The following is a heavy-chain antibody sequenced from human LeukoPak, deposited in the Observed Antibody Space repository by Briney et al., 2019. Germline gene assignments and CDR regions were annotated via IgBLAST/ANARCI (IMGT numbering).Heavy chain of an antibody. D-gene: IGHD2-2*01. CDR1: GFTFSGSA. J-gene: IGHJ6*02. CDR2: IRSKANSYAT. CDR3: TRGIVVVPAAMRVEDEADYYYGMDV. V-gene: IGHV3-73*01. Sequence: GGSLRLSCAASGFTFSGSAMHWVRQASGKGLEWVGRIRSKANSYATAYAASVKGRFTISRDDSKNTAYLQMNSLKTEDTAVYYCTRGIVVVPAAMRVEDEADYYYGMDVWGQGTTVTVSS.